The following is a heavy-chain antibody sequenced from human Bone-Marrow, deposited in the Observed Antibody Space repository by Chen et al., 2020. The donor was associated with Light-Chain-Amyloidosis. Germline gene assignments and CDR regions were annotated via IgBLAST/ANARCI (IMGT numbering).Heavy chain of an antibody. D-gene: IGHD1-7*01. Sequence: EEQVVESGGGSVQPGGSLRLVCATSGFSSGSYAMNWVRQVPGKGLEWVHQIRENGRRIDDRDPVKCRFPIPKDNAKYSVLLQLSSLRVQDTALYFCARDVGRGTCNGSSYDHSYAMDVWGQGTTVTV. V-gene: IGHV3-48*03. CDR2: IRENGRRI. J-gene: IGHJ6*02. CDR1: GFSSGSYA. CDR3: ARDVGRGTCNGSSYDHSYAMDV.